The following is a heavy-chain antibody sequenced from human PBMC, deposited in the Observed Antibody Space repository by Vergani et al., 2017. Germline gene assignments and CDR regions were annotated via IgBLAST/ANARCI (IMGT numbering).Heavy chain of an antibody. D-gene: IGHD3-16*01. CDR1: CESFSSFY. Sequence: QVQLQQWGAGVVKPSGTLSLTCAVFCESFSSFYWSWIRQPPGKGLEWIGEINNDGHTNSNPSLESRVTVSRDTAKNQFSLNLMSVTAADTAMYYCAVRPRVNLLGGEIVTKRTFDYWSQGSLVTVSS. CDR2: INNDGHT. CDR3: AVRPRVNLLGGEIVTKRTFDY. J-gene: IGHJ4*02. V-gene: IGHV4-34*02.